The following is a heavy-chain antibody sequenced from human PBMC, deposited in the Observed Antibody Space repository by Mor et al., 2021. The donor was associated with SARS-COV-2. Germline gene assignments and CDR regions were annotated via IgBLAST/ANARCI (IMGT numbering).Heavy chain of an antibody. V-gene: IGHV3-23*05. J-gene: IGHJ4*02. Sequence: YADSVKGRYTISRDNSKNTLYLQMSSLRAEDTAIYYCATLAYCGGVCNFWGQGTLVTVSS. CDR3: ATLAYCGGVCNF. D-gene: IGHD2-21*02.